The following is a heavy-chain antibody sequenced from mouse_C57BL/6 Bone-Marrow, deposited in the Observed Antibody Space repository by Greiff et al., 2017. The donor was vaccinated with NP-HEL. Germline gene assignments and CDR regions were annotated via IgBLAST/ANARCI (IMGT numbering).Heavy chain of an antibody. V-gene: IGHV1-69*01. CDR1: GYTFTSYW. D-gene: IGHD1-3*01. Sequence: VQLQQSGAELVMPGASVKLSCKASGYTFTSYWMHWVKQRPGQGLEWIGEIDPSDSYTNYNQKFKGKSTLTVDKSSSTAYMQLSSLTSEDSAVYYCARWGAQDYWGQGTSVTVSS. CDR2: IDPSDSYT. J-gene: IGHJ4*01. CDR3: ARWGAQDY.